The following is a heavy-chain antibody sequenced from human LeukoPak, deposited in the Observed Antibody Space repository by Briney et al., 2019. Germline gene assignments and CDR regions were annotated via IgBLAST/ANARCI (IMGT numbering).Heavy chain of an antibody. CDR3: AILTMGYSSSWCGKLLDY. J-gene: IGHJ4*02. CDR1: GYTFTSYD. V-gene: IGHV1-8*01. Sequence: GASVKVSCKASGYTFTSYDINWVRQATGQGLEWMGWMNPNSGNTGYAQKFQGRVTMTRNTSTSTAYMGLSSLRSEDTAVYYCAILTMGYSSSWCGKLLDYWGQGTLVTVSS. CDR2: MNPNSGNT. D-gene: IGHD6-13*01.